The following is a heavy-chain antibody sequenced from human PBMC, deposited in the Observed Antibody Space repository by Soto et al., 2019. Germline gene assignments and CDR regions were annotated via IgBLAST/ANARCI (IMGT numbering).Heavy chain of an antibody. V-gene: IGHV3-23*01. J-gene: IGHJ4*02. CDR2: LTPAGTT. CDR3: AKRATTVPTPGNYFDC. Sequence: EVQLLESGGGLVQPRGSLRLSCAASGFSFSDYSMTWVRQAPGRGLEWVSTLTPAGTTFYADSVKGRFTISRDNYRNTLSLQMYNLRAEDTARYYCAKRATTVPTPGNYFDCWGQGTLVTVSS. CDR1: GFSFSDYS. D-gene: IGHD2-15*01.